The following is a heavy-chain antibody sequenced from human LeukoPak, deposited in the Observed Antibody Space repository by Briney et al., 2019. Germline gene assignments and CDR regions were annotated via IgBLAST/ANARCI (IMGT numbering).Heavy chain of an antibody. J-gene: IGHJ5*02. D-gene: IGHD3-9*01. V-gene: IGHV3-30*03. CDR3: ARDVRSGILTGYFP. CDR1: GFTFSSYA. Sequence: GGSLRLSCAASGFTFSSYAMHWVRQAPGKGLEWVAFISYDGSNKYYADSAKGRFTFSRDNSKNTLYLQMNSLRAEDTAVYYCARDVRSGILTGYFPWGQGTLVTVSS. CDR2: ISYDGSNK.